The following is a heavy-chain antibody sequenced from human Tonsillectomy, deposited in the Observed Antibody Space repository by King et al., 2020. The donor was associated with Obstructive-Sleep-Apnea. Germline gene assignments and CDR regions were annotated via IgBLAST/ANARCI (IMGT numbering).Heavy chain of an antibody. J-gene: IGHJ6*02. CDR3: AKGQQPEYYYYGLDV. V-gene: IGHV3-33*06. CDR2: IWFDGSNK. CDR1: GFTFSSYG. D-gene: IGHD6-13*01. Sequence: QLVQSGGGVVQPGRSLRLSCAASGFTFSSYGMHWVRQAPGKGLEWVAVIWFDGSNKFYAESVKGRFTISRDNSKNTLYLHMNSLRAEDTAVYYCAKGQQPEYYYYGLDVWGQGTTVTVSS.